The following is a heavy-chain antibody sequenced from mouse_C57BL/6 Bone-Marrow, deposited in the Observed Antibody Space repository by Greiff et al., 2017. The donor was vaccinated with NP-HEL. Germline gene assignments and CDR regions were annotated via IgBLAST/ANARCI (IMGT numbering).Heavy chain of an antibody. CDR2: LWSGGST. D-gene: IGHD1-1*01. CDR3: ATNPPGYYDSSYDYAFDF. CDR1: GFSLTSYG. V-gene: IGHV2-2*01. Sequence: QVQLKESGPGLVQPSQSLSITCTVSGFSLTSYGVHWVRQSPGKGLEWLGVLWSGGSTDYNAAFISRLSISKDNSKSQVFFKMNSLQADDTAIDYCATNPPGYYDSSYDYAFDFWGRGTSVTVSA. J-gene: IGHJ4*01.